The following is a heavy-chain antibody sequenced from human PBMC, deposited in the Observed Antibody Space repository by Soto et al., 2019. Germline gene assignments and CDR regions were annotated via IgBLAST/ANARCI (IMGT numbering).Heavy chain of an antibody. J-gene: IGHJ3*02. Sequence: ASVKVSCKVSGYTLTELSMHWVRQAPGKGLEWMGGFDPEDGETIYAQKFQGRVTMTEDTSTDTAYMELSSLRSEDTAVYYCATERWRYEGRYHDFDIWGQGTMVTVSS. CDR3: ATERWRYEGRYHDFDI. CDR2: FDPEDGET. D-gene: IGHD3-9*01. V-gene: IGHV1-24*01. CDR1: GYTLTELS.